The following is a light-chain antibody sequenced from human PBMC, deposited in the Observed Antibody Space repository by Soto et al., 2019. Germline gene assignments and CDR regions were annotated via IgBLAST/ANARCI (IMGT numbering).Light chain of an antibody. CDR2: ASS. V-gene: IGKV1-39*01. CDR3: QQTYNAPRT. J-gene: IGKJ1*01. CDR1: QSISSY. Sequence: DIQMTQSPSSLSASVGDRVTITCRASQSISSYLHWYQQKPGKAPKVLIYASSTLQRGVPSRFSGSGSGTDFTLAINSLQPEDFATYYCQQTYNAPRTFGQGTKVDIK.